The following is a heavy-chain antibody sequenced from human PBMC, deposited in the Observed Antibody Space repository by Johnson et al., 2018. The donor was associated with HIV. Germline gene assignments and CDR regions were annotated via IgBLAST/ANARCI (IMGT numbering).Heavy chain of an antibody. Sequence: EVQLVESGGGLVKPGGSLRLSCAASGFTFSNAWMSWVRQAPGKGLEWVGRIKSKTDGGTTDYAAPVKGRFTISRDDSKNMLYLQMNSLKTEDTAVFYCTTSVLQCLEWSQEAFDIWGQGTEVTVSS. CDR3: TTSVLQCLEWSQEAFDI. CDR2: IKSKTDGGTT. D-gene: IGHD3-3*01. CDR1: GFTFSNAW. V-gene: IGHV3-15*01. J-gene: IGHJ3*02.